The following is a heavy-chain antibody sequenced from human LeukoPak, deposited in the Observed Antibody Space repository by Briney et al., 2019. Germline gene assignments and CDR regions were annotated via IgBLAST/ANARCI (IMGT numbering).Heavy chain of an antibody. CDR2: MYHSGST. CDR1: GGSISSSSYY. Sequence: SETLSLTCTVSGGSISSSSYYWGWIRQPPGKGLEWIGSMYHSGSTYYNPSLKSRVTISVDTSKNQFSLKLNSVTAADTAMHYCARVLTLFRGGFDYWGQGTLVTVSS. D-gene: IGHD3-10*01. CDR3: ARVLTLFRGGFDY. J-gene: IGHJ4*02. V-gene: IGHV4-39*07.